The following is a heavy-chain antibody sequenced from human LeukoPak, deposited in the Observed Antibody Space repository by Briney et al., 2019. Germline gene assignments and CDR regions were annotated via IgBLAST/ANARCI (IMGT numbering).Heavy chain of an antibody. CDR2: ISWNSGSI. CDR3: ARDRVWTYYDSSGRADAFDI. V-gene: IGHV3-9*01. J-gene: IGHJ3*02. Sequence: GRSLRLSCAASGFTFDDYAMHWVRQAPGKGLEWVSGISWNSGSIGYADSVKGRFTISRDNAKNSLYLQMNSLRAEDTAVYYCARDRVWTYYDSSGRADAFDIWGQGTMVTVSS. CDR1: GFTFDDYA. D-gene: IGHD3-22*01.